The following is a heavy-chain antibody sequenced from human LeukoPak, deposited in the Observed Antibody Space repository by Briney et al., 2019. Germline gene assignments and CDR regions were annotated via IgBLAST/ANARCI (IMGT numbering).Heavy chain of an antibody. V-gene: IGHV3-64*01. CDR3: ARARRDGYNRPFDY. CDR1: GFTFSSYA. CDR2: ISSNGGST. D-gene: IGHD5-24*01. J-gene: IGHJ4*02. Sequence: PGGSLRLSCAASGFTFSSYAMHWVRQAPGKGPEYVSAISSNGGSTYYANSVKGRFTISRDNSKNTLYLQMGSLRAEDMAVYYCARARRDGYNRPFDYWGQGTLVTVSS.